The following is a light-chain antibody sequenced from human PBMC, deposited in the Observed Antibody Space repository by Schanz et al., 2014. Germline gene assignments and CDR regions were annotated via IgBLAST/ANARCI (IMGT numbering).Light chain of an antibody. Sequence: QSALTQPASVSGSPGQSITISCTGTSSDVGNYDLVSWYRHYPGKAPKLLIYEVTKRPSGVSNRFSGSKSDNTAFLTVSGLQAEDEGDYYCCSYAARNKWVFGGGTKVTVL. CDR2: EVT. V-gene: IGLV2-23*02. CDR3: CSYAARNKWV. J-gene: IGLJ3*02. CDR1: SSDVGNYDL.